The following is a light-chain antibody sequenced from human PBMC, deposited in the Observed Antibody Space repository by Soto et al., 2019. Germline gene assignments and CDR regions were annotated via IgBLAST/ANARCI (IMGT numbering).Light chain of an antibody. Sequence: DIQMTQSPSSLSASVGDRVTITCRASQSIDNYLNWYQQKPGKAPKLLIYTASSLQSGVPSRFSGSGPGTDFTLTISSLQPEDFATYYCQQSYSMTTFGGGTKVEIK. V-gene: IGKV1-39*01. CDR1: QSIDNY. J-gene: IGKJ4*01. CDR2: TAS. CDR3: QQSYSMTT.